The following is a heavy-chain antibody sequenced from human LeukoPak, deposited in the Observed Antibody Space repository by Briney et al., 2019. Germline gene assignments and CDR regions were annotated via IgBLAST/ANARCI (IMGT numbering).Heavy chain of an antibody. Sequence: GGSLRLSCAASGFTFSSYGMHWVRQGPGKGLVWVSRINTDGSSTSNADPVKGRFTISRDNAKNTLYLQMNSLRAEDTAVYYCARDYLCAFDIWGQGTMVTVSS. CDR2: INTDGSST. V-gene: IGHV3-74*01. CDR3: ARDYLCAFDI. J-gene: IGHJ3*02. CDR1: GFTFSSYG. D-gene: IGHD5-12*01.